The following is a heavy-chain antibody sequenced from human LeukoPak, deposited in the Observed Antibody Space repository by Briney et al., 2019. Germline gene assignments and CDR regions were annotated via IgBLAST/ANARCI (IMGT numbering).Heavy chain of an antibody. J-gene: IGHJ4*02. CDR3: VKGGVAGTKNFDC. CDR2: FSATDNT. D-gene: IGHD6-19*01. Sequence: PGGSLRLSCAASGFTFNSYTMRWVRQAPGKGLEWVSTFSATDNTYYADSVKGRFTISRDNSKNTLYLQMNSLRVEDTAVYYCVKGGVAGTKNFDCWGQGTLVTVSS. V-gene: IGHV3-23*01. CDR1: GFTFNSYT.